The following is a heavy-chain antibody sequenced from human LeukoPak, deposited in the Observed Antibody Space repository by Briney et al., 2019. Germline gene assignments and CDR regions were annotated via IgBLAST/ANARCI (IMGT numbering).Heavy chain of an antibody. J-gene: IGHJ4*02. CDR2: IRSKIDGGAT. CDR1: GFNVNNAW. Sequence: GGSLRLSCAASGFNVNNAWMSWVRQAPGKGLEWVGRIRSKIDGGATDYAAPVKGRFTISRDDFKNTLYLQINSLKIEDTAMYYCYTSITDYWGQGTLVTVSS. CDR3: YTSITDY. D-gene: IGHD2-21*01. V-gene: IGHV3-15*07.